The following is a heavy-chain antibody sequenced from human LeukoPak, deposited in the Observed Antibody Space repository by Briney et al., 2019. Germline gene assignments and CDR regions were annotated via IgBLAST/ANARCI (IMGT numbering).Heavy chain of an antibody. D-gene: IGHD6-13*01. J-gene: IGHJ4*02. CDR2: ISAYNGNT. CDR3: ARVGPSSRVIAAPGGY. V-gene: IGHV1-18*01. Sequence: GASVTVSFTASGYTFTIYGISWVRQAPGQGLEWMGWISAYNGNTNYAQKLQGRVTMTTDTSTSTAYMELRSLRSDDTAVYYCARVGPSSRVIAAPGGYWGQGTLVTVSS. CDR1: GYTFTIYG.